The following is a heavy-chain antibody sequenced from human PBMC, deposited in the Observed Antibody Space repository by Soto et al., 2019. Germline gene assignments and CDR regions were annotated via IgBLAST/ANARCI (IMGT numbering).Heavy chain of an antibody. Sequence: QVQLVQSGAEVKKPGAAVKVSCKASGYTFTSYGISWVRQAPGQGLEWMGWINPYNGNTKYAQKLQGRVTMTTDTYTSTAYMELRSLRSDDTAVYYCARDAAVGLFDYWGQGTLVTVSS. D-gene: IGHD1-26*01. CDR2: INPYNGNT. J-gene: IGHJ4*02. V-gene: IGHV1-18*01. CDR1: GYTFTSYG. CDR3: ARDAAVGLFDY.